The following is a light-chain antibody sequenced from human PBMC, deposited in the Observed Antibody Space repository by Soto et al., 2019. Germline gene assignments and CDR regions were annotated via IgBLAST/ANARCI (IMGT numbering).Light chain of an antibody. CDR1: QSISNW. Sequence: IQMTQLPSTLSASVGDRVTITCRASQSISNWVAWYQQKVGQAPKLLIYKASNLQSGVPSRFSGSGSGTEFILNISSLQPDDFPTYYCQLYAIYSWTFDQVAKVDI. V-gene: IGKV1-5*03. J-gene: IGKJ1*01. CDR2: KAS. CDR3: QLYAIYSWT.